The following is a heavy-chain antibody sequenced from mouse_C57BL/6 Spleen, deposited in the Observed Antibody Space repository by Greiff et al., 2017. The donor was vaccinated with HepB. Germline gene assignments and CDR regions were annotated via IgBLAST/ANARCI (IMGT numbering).Heavy chain of an antibody. J-gene: IGHJ4*01. D-gene: IGHD1-1*02. Sequence: VQLRQSGPELVKPGASVKIPCKASGYTFTDYNMDWVKQSHGKSLEWIGDINPNNGGTIYNQKFKGKATLTVDKSSSTAYMELRSLTSEDTAVYYCARRNGLYAMDYWGQGTSVTVSS. CDR3: ARRNGLYAMDY. CDR1: GYTFTDYN. CDR2: INPNNGGT. V-gene: IGHV1-18*01.